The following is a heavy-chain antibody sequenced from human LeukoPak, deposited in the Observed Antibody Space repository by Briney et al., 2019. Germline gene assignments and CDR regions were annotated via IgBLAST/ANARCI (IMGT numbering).Heavy chain of an antibody. CDR1: GFTFSSYG. CDR2: ISDDGSNK. Sequence: PGGSLRLSCAASGFTFSSYGMHWVRQAPGKGLEWVAVISDDGSNKYYGDSVKGRFTISRDNAKNSLYLQMNSLRAEDTALYYCARDKGSDYWGQGTLVTVSS. J-gene: IGHJ4*02. CDR3: ARDKGSDY. V-gene: IGHV3-30*03.